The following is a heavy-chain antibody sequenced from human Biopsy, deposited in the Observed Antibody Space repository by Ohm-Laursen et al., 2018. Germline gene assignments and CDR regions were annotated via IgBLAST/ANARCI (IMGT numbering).Heavy chain of an antibody. Sequence: SDTLSLTCTVSGGSISNNNYYWGWIRQPPGKGLEWIGGIFYRGSTHYKPSLKSRVNISVDTSKNQFSLKLNSVTAADTAVYYCASDYDTSGYYYVSWGQGTLVTVSS. D-gene: IGHD3-22*01. CDR2: IFYRGST. CDR3: ASDYDTSGYYYVS. V-gene: IGHV4-39*01. CDR1: GGSISNNNYY. J-gene: IGHJ5*02.